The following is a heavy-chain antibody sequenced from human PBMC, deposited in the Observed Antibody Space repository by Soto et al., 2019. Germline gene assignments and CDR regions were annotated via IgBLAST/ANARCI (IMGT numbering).Heavy chain of an antibody. CDR3: ARYSDYDPYYFDY. D-gene: IGHD5-12*01. CDR2: IYYSGSP. J-gene: IGHJ4*02. V-gene: IGHV4-59*08. Sequence: SETLSLTCPVSGGSNSSYFWSWIRPPPRKGLEWIGYIYYSGSPNYTPSLKSRVTISVDTSKNQFSLKLSSVTAADSAVYNRARYSDYDPYYFDYWGQGTLVTVSS. CDR1: GGSNSSYF.